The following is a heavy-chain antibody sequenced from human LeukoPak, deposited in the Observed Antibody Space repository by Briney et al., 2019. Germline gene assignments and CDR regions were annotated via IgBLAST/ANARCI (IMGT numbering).Heavy chain of an antibody. Sequence: GGSLRLSCAASEFTFSSYAMSWVRQAPGKGLEWVSAISGSGGSTYYADSVKGRFTISRDNSKNTLYLQMNSLRAEDTAVYYCAKVAWFGELGDYFDYWGQGTLVTVSS. CDR1: EFTFSSYA. CDR3: AKVAWFGELGDYFDY. D-gene: IGHD3-10*01. J-gene: IGHJ4*02. CDR2: ISGSGGST. V-gene: IGHV3-23*01.